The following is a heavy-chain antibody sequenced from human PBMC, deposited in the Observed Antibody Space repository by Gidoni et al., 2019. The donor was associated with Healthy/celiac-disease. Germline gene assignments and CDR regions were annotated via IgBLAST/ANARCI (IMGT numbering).Heavy chain of an antibody. J-gene: IGHJ2*01. Sequence: EVQLVESGGGLVQPGGSLRLSCAASGFTFSSYSMNWVRQAPGKGLEWLSYISSSSSTIYYADSVKGRFTISRDNAKNSLYLQMNSLRDEDTAVYYCARDLEMPTAYWYFDLWGRGTLVTVSS. CDR3: ARDLEMPTAYWYFDL. CDR2: ISSSSSTI. V-gene: IGHV3-48*02. D-gene: IGHD4-4*01. CDR1: GFTFSSYS.